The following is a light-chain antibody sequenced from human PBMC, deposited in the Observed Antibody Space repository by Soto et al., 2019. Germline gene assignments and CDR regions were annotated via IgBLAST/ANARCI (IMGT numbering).Light chain of an antibody. CDR3: LQYHNLWA. Sequence: ILMTQSPATVSVSPGESATLSCRASQNIYYNVAWYQQRPGQAPRLLIYRASTRAPGVPARFSGGGSGTEFTLTISXLQPEDFTVYSCLQYHNLWAFGQGTKVDIK. J-gene: IGKJ1*01. V-gene: IGKV3-15*01. CDR2: RAS. CDR1: QNIYYN.